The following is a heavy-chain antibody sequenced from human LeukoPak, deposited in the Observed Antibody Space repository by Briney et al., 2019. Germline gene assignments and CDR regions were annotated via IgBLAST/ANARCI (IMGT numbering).Heavy chain of an antibody. D-gene: IGHD1-26*01. CDR3: AREDAVGATNAFDI. CDR2: ICPGDSDT. CDR1: EYSSPSYW. Sequence: GPPLMFSCKGSEYSSPSYWFRWVGQTPDTGLDWMGMICPGDSDTRYSPSFQGQVTISADKSISTAYLQWSSLKASDTAMYYCAREDAVGATNAFDIWGQGTMATVSS. J-gene: IGHJ3*02. V-gene: IGHV5-51*01.